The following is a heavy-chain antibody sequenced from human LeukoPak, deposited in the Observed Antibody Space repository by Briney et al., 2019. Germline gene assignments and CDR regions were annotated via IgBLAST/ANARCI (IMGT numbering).Heavy chain of an antibody. CDR1: GFTFSSYA. Sequence: TGGSLRLSCAASGFTFSSYAMSWVRQAPGKGLEWVSAISGSGGSTYYADSVKGRFTISRDNSKNTLYLQMNSLRAEDTAVYYCAKGPDYYDSSGYYSHDAFDIWGQGTMVTVSS. CDR3: AKGPDYYDSSGYYSHDAFDI. V-gene: IGHV3-23*01. D-gene: IGHD3-22*01. CDR2: ISGSGGST. J-gene: IGHJ3*02.